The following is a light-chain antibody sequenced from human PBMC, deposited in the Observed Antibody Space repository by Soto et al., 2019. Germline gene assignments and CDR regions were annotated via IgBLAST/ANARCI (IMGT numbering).Light chain of an antibody. CDR3: QQADSPPNT. J-gene: IGKJ2*01. V-gene: IGKV1-39*01. CDR2: AAS. Sequence: DIQMTQSPSSLSASIGDRVTITCRASQSIDNNLNWYQQKPGEAPKLLIYAASSLESGVPSRFSGGGSETDFTLTIRSLQPEDFATYSCQQADSPPNTFGQRTRLEI. CDR1: QSIDNN.